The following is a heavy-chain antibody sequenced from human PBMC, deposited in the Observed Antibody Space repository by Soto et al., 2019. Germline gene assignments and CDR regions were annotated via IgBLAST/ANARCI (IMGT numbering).Heavy chain of an antibody. CDR3: ATWLTSAGTAAEYFQH. CDR2: FDPEDGET. CDR1: GYTLTELS. Sequence: ASVKVSCKVSGYTLTELSMHWVRQAPGKGLEWMGGFDPEDGETIYAQKFQGRVTMTEDTSTDTAYMELSSLRSEDTAVYYCATWLTSAGTAAEYFQHWGQGTLVT. D-gene: IGHD1-1*01. V-gene: IGHV1-24*01. J-gene: IGHJ1*01.